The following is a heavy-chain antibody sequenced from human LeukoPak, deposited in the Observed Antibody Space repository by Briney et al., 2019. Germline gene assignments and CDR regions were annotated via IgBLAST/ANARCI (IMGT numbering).Heavy chain of an antibody. Sequence: GRSQRLSCAASGFTFSSYGMHWVRQAPGKGLEWVAVIWYDGSNKYYADSVKGRFTISRDNSKNTLYLQMNSLRAEDTAVCYCAKDRYYYDSSGLFDYWGQGTLVTVSS. CDR2: IWYDGSNK. V-gene: IGHV3-33*06. J-gene: IGHJ4*02. CDR3: AKDRYYYDSSGLFDY. CDR1: GFTFSSYG. D-gene: IGHD3-22*01.